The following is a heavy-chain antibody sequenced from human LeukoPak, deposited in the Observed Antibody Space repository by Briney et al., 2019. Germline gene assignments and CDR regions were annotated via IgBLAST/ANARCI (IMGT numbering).Heavy chain of an antibody. CDR1: GFTFSSYE. Sequence: GESLRLSCAASGFTFSSYEMNWVRQAPGKGLEWVSYISSSGSTIYYADSMKGRFNISRDNAKNSLYLQMNSLRAEDTAVYYCAREQGATMIVDGMDVWGQGTTVTVSS. V-gene: IGHV3-48*03. D-gene: IGHD3-22*01. CDR3: AREQGATMIVDGMDV. J-gene: IGHJ6*02. CDR2: ISSSGSTI.